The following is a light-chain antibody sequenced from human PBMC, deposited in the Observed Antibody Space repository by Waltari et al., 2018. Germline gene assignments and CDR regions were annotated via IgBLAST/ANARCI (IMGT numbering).Light chain of an antibody. CDR3: MQGTHWPYT. CDR1: QSLVYSDGNID. CDR2: KVS. Sequence: DAVLTQSPLALPVTLGQPASISCRTSQSLVYSDGNIDLNWFQQRPGQSPRPLIYKVSDRHSGVPDRFSGSGAGTDFTLKISRVEADDIGVYYCMQGTHWPYTFGQGTKLEI. V-gene: IGKV2-30*01. J-gene: IGKJ2*01.